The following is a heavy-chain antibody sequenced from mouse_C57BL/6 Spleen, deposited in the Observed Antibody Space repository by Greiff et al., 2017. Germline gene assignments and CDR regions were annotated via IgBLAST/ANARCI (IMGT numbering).Heavy chain of an antibody. CDR1: GYTFTSYW. CDR3: ARRDWDVDFDY. D-gene: IGHD4-1*01. CDR2: IHPNSGST. J-gene: IGHJ2*01. Sequence: QVQLQQSGAELVKPGASVKLSCKASGYTFTSYWMHWVKQRPGQGLEWIGMIHPNSGSTNYNEKFKSKATLTVDNSSSTAYMQLSSLTSEDSAVYYCARRDWDVDFDYWGQGTTLTVSS. V-gene: IGHV1-64*01.